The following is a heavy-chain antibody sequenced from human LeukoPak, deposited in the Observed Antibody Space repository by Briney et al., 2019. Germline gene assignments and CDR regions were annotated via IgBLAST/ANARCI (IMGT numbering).Heavy chain of an antibody. J-gene: IGHJ3*02. CDR1: GYSFTSYW. CDR2: IYPGDSDT. CDR3: ARRSDDAFDI. Sequence: GESLKISCKGSGYSFTSYWIGWVRQVPGKGLGGMGIIYPGDSDTRYSPSFQGQVTISADKSVSTAYLQWSSLRASDTAMYYCARRSDDAFDIWGQGTMVTVSS. V-gene: IGHV5-51*01.